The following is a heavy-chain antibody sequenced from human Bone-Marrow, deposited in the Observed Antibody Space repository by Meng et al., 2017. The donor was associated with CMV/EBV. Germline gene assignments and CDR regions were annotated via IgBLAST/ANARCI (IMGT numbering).Heavy chain of an antibody. V-gene: IGHV1-18*01. CDR3: ARDPELVLPAAIRAHYYYYGMDV. J-gene: IGHJ6*02. CDR1: GYTFTSYG. CDR2: ISAYNGNT. D-gene: IGHD2-2*02. Sequence: ASVKVSCKASGYTFTSYGISWVRQAPGQGLEWMGWISAYNGNTNYAQKLQGRVTMTTDTSTSTAYMELRSLRSDDTAVYYCARDPELVLPAAIRAHYYYYGMDVWGQGTTVTVSS.